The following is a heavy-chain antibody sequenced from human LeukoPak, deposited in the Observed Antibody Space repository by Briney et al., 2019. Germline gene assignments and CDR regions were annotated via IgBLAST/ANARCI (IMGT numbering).Heavy chain of an antibody. CDR3: AKGSSYTKTYYCDY. J-gene: IGHJ4*02. V-gene: IGHV3-9*03. Sequence: PGGSLRLSCVVSGFTFDDYAMNWVRQAPGKGLEWVSGINWNSQSIAYADSVKGRFTISRDNAKNSLYLQMNDLRPEDMAFYYCAKGSSYTKTYYCDYWGQGTLVTVSS. CDR1: GFTFDDYA. D-gene: IGHD6-6*01. CDR2: INWNSQSI.